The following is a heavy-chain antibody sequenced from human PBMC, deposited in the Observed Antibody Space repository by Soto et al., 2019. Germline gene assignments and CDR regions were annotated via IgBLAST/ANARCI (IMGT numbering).Heavy chain of an antibody. CDR3: ARVSGSYYYGMDV. CDR1: GGSISSSNW. V-gene: IGHV4-4*02. J-gene: IGHJ6*02. D-gene: IGHD1-26*01. Sequence: SETLSLTCAVSGGSISSSNWWSWVRQPPGKGLEWIGEIYHSGSTNYNPSLKSRVTISVDKSKNQFSLKLSSVTAADTAVYYCARVSGSYYYGMDVWGQGITVTVSS. CDR2: IYHSGST.